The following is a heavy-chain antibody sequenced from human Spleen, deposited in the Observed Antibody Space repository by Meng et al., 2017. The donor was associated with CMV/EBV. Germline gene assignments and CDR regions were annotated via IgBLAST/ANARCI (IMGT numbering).Heavy chain of an antibody. CDR1: GFIFSSYG. CDR3: AKPGGQDKFPRITMIVYYYYGMDV. D-gene: IGHD3-22*01. Sequence: GESLKISCAASGFIFSSYGMHWVRQAPGKGLEWVAFIRYDGSNKYYRDSVKGRFTISRDNSKNTLYLQMNSLRAEDTAVYYCAKPGGQDKFPRITMIVYYYYGMDVWGQGTTVTVSS. V-gene: IGHV3-30*02. J-gene: IGHJ6*02. CDR2: IRYDGSNK.